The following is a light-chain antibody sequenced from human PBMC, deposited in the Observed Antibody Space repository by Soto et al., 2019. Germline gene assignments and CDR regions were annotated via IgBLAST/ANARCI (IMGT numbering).Light chain of an antibody. CDR3: QQRSNWHALT. Sequence: DIVLTQSPATLSLSPGERATLSCRASESVTTYLAWYRQKPGQPPRLLSYDASKSATGVPVRFSVSGSGTDFTLTNSSLEPAECALYYCQQRSNWHALTFGGGTKVEI. CDR2: DAS. J-gene: IGKJ4*01. CDR1: ESVTTY. V-gene: IGKV3D-11*02.